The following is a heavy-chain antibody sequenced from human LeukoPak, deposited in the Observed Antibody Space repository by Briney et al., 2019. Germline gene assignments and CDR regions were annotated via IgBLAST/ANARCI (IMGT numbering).Heavy chain of an antibody. V-gene: IGHV4-34*01. J-gene: IGHJ5*02. CDR1: GGSFSGYH. CDR2: MYYSGST. Sequence: SETLSLTCAVYGGSFSGYHWTWIRQSPGKGLEWIGYMYYSGSTYYNPSLKSRVTISADTSKNQFSLKLSSVTAADTAVYYCARPYYYDSRIDPWGQGTLVTVSS. CDR3: ARPYYYDSRIDP. D-gene: IGHD3-22*01.